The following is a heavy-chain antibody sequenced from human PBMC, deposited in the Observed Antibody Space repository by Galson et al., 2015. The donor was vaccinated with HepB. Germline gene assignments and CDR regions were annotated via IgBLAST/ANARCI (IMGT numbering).Heavy chain of an antibody. Sequence: SETLSLTCAVYGGSFSGYYWSWIRQPPGKGLEWIGEINHSGSTNYNPSLKSRVAISVDTSKNQFSLKLSSVTAADTAVYYCARLAWIQPHYYYYGMDVWGQGTTVTVSS. J-gene: IGHJ6*02. V-gene: IGHV4-34*01. CDR1: GGSFSGYY. D-gene: IGHD5-18*01. CDR2: INHSGST. CDR3: ARLAWIQPHYYYYGMDV.